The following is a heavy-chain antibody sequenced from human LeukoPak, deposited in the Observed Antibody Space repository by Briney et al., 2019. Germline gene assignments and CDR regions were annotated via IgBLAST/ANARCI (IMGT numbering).Heavy chain of an antibody. CDR3: ARDRGILTGTYFDY. V-gene: IGHV3-21*01. Sequence: GGSLRLSCAASGFTFSTYAMSWVRQAPGKGLEWVSSISSSSSYIYYADSVKGRFTISRDNAKNSLYLQMNSLRAEDTAVYYCARDRGILTGTYFDYWGQGTLVTVSS. CDR2: ISSSSSYI. CDR1: GFTFSTYA. D-gene: IGHD3-9*01. J-gene: IGHJ4*02.